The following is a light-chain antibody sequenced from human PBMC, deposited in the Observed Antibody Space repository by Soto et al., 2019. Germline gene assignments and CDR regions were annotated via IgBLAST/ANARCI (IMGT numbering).Light chain of an antibody. J-gene: IGKJ2*01. CDR1: QSLLHNNGYNY. Sequence: DIVMTQSPLSLPVTPGEPASISCRSSQSLLHNNGYNYLDWYLQRPGQSPQLLIHLTSNRASGVPGRCSGSGSGTDFTLKISRVEAEDVGVYYCVQALQTPYTFGQGTKLEIK. CDR3: VQALQTPYT. V-gene: IGKV2-28*01. CDR2: LTS.